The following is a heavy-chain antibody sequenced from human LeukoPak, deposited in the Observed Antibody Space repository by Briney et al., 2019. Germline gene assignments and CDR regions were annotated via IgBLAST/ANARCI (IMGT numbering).Heavy chain of an antibody. D-gene: IGHD3-22*01. CDR1: GCSLSTRGVG. CDR3: AHSLLIADAFDI. Sequence: SGPTLVKPTQTLTRTCTVSGCSLSTRGVGVGWVRQPPGKALEWLALIYWNDDKRYSPSLKSRLTITKDPSKNQVLLTMTHMDPVDTATYYCAHSLLIADAFDIWGQGTMVTVSS. V-gene: IGHV2-5*01. J-gene: IGHJ3*02. CDR2: IYWNDDK.